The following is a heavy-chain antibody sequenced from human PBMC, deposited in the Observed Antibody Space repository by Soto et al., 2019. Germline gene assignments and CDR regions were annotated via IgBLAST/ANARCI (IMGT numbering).Heavy chain of an antibody. V-gene: IGHV3-33*01. CDR3: ARDMARYSSSGWYFDY. D-gene: IGHD6-19*01. Sequence: QVQLVESGGGVVQPGRSLRLSCAASGFTFSSYGMHWVRQAPGKGLEWVAVIWYDGSNKYYADSVKGRFTISRDNSKNTLYLQMNGLRAEDTAVYYCARDMARYSSSGWYFDYWGQGTLVTVSS. CDR2: IWYDGSNK. CDR1: GFTFSSYG. J-gene: IGHJ4*02.